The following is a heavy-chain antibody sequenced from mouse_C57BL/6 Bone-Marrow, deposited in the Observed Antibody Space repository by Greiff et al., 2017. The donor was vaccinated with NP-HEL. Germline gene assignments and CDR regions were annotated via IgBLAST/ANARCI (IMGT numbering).Heavy chain of an antibody. CDR3: ARYGYYYAMDY. V-gene: IGHV1-50*01. CDR2: IDPSDSYT. D-gene: IGHD1-1*01. Sequence: VQLQQPGAELVKPGASVKLSCKASGYTFTSYWMQWVKQRPGQGLEWIGEIDPSDSYTNYNQKFKGKATLTVDTSSSTAYMQLSSLTSEDSAVYYCARYGYYYAMDYWGQGTSVTVSS. CDR1: GYTFTSYW. J-gene: IGHJ4*01.